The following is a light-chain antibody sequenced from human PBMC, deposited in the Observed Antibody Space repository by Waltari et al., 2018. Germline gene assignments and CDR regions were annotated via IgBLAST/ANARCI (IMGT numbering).Light chain of an antibody. J-gene: IGKJ2*01. Sequence: DLQLTQPPSFLSASVGARATITCRASQGISSYLVWYQQKPGKATKVLIYAASTLQSGVPSRFSGSGSGTEFTLTISSLQPEDFATYYCQQLNSYPYTFGQGTKLEIK. V-gene: IGKV1-9*01. CDR3: QQLNSYPYT. CDR1: QGISSY. CDR2: AAS.